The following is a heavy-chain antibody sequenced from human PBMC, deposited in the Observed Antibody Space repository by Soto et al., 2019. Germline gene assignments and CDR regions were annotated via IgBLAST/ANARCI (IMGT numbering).Heavy chain of an antibody. D-gene: IGHD3-16*01. CDR3: AMVDVYVTPSPQDV. CDR1: GYTFTRYG. J-gene: IGHJ6*02. Sequence: QVQLVQSGGEVKNPGASVKVSCKASGYTFTRYGIGWARQAPGQGLEWMGWINTYNGNTNYAQNVQGRVTLTTDTSTSTAYMELRSLRSNDTAIYYCAMVDVYVTPSPQDVWGQGTTVIVSS. V-gene: IGHV1-18*01. CDR2: INTYNGNT.